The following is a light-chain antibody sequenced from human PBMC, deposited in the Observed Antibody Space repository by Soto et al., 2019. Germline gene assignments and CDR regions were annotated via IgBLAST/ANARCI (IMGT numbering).Light chain of an antibody. CDR1: SSNIGDNY. CDR3: AAWDDSLKAVV. J-gene: IGLJ2*01. Sequence: QSVLAQPPSASGTPGQPVTISCSGSSSNIGDNYVYWYQQFPGTAPKLVVERENQRPSGVPDRLSASKSGTSASLAISGLRSEDEADYYCAAWDDSLKAVVFGGGTKLTVL. CDR2: REN. V-gene: IGLV1-47*01.